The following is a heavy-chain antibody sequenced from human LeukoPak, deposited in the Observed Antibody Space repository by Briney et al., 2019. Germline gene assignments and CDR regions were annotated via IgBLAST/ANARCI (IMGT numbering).Heavy chain of an antibody. CDR3: AKGGIVVVVAANPPAY. Sequence: PGGSLRLSCAASGFTFSSYWMSWVRQAPGKGLEWVANIKQDGSEKYYVDSVKGRFTISRDNSKNTLYLQMNSLRAEDTAVYYCAKGGIVVVVAANPPAYWGQGTLVTVSS. CDR2: IKQDGSEK. CDR1: GFTFSSYW. J-gene: IGHJ4*02. D-gene: IGHD2-15*01. V-gene: IGHV3-7*03.